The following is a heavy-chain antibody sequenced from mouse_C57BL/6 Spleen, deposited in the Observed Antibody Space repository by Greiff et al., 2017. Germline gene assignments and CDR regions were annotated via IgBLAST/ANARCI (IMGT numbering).Heavy chain of an antibody. Sequence: QVQLQQPGAELVKPGASVKLSCKASGYTFTSYWMQWVKQRPGQGLEWIGEIDPSDSYTNYNQKFKGKAKLTVDTSSSTAYMQLSSLTSEDSAVYYCARLMRYYGNYVDYAMDYWGQGTSVTVSS. CDR2: IDPSDSYT. CDR3: ARLMRYYGNYVDYAMDY. CDR1: GYTFTSYW. V-gene: IGHV1-50*01. D-gene: IGHD2-1*01. J-gene: IGHJ4*01.